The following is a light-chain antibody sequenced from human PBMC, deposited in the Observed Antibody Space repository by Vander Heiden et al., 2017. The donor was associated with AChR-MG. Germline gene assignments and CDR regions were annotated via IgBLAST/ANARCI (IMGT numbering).Light chain of an antibody. CDR1: QDISNY. J-gene: IGKJ2*01. Sequence: DIQTTQYPYSVSASVGDRVTITCQASQDISNYLIWYQQKPGKAPKLLIYDASNLETGVPSRFSGSGSGTDFTFTISSLQPEDIATYYCQQYDNPPFTFGQGTKLEIK. CDR3: QQYDNPPFT. CDR2: DAS. V-gene: IGKV1-33*01.